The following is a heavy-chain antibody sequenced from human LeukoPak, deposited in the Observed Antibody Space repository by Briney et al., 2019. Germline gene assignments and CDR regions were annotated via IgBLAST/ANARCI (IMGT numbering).Heavy chain of an antibody. CDR3: ARKSSGWYRDAFDI. J-gene: IGHJ3*02. CDR1: GGTFSSYA. Sequence: ASVKDSCKASGGTFSSYAISWVRQAPGQGLEWMGRIIPILGIANYAQKFQGRVTITADKSTSTAYMELSSLRSEDTAVYYCARKSSGWYRDAFDIWGQGTMVTVSS. V-gene: IGHV1-69*04. CDR2: IIPILGIA. D-gene: IGHD6-19*01.